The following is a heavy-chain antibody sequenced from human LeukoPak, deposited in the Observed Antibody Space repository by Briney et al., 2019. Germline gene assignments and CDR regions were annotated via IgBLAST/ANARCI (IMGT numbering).Heavy chain of an antibody. CDR1: GFTFSSYW. V-gene: IGHV3-23*01. CDR3: AKVKERYFDWLEYYFDY. CDR2: ISGSGGST. Sequence: RSGGSLRLSCAASGFTFSSYWMSWVRQAPGKGLEWVSAISGSGGSTYYADSVKGRFTISRDNSKNTLYLQMNSLRAEDTAVYYCAKVKERYFDWLEYYFDYWGQGTLVTVSS. J-gene: IGHJ4*02. D-gene: IGHD3-9*01.